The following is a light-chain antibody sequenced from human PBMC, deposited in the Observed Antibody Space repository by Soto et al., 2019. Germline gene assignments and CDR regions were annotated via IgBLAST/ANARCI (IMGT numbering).Light chain of an antibody. CDR1: SSDVAAYNF. V-gene: IGLV2-14*01. CDR2: EVS. Sequence: QSALTQPASVSGSPGQSITISCTGTSSDVAAYNFVSWYQQHPGEVPKLMIYEVSNRPSGVSNRFSGSKSGNTASLTISGLQTEDEADYYCSSYTSSSTPYVVFGGGTKLTVL. CDR3: SSYTSSSTPYVV. J-gene: IGLJ2*01.